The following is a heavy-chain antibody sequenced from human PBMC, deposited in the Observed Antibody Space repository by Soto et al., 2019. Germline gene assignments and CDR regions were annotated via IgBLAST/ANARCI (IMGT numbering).Heavy chain of an antibody. J-gene: IGHJ5*01. V-gene: IGHV5-51*01. D-gene: IGHD1-1*01. CDR3: ARVPNAGRSENWFDS. CDR2: IYPGDSDT. Sequence: PGESLKISCKGSGYIFTSYWIAWVRQMPGKGLEWMGIIYPGDSDTRYRPSFQGQVTISADKSISTAYLQWSSLKAPDTAMYYCARVPNAGRSENWFDSWGQGTLVTVSS. CDR1: GYIFTSYW.